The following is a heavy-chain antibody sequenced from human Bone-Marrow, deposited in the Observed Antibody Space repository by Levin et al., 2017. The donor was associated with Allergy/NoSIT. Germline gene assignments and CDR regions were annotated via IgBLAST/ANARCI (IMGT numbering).Heavy chain of an antibody. CDR3: ARNRIIVSGGNDYYYGMDV. J-gene: IGHJ6*02. Sequence: SQTLSLTCSVSGGSVSSGTYYWSWIRRPPGKGLEWIGYINYRGVTKYNPSLKSRVTISVDTSKNEFSLKVTSVAAADTAVYYCARNRIIVSGGNDYYYGMDVWGQGTTVTVSS. CDR1: GGSVSSGTYY. D-gene: IGHD5/OR15-5a*01. CDR2: INYRGVT. V-gene: IGHV4-61*01.